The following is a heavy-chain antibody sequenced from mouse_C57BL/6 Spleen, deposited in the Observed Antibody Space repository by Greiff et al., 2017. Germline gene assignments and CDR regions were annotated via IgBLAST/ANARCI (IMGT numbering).Heavy chain of an antibody. CDR1: GYAFSSYW. Sequence: QVQLQQSGAELVKPGASVKLSCKASGYAFSSYWMNWVKQRPGKGLEWIGQIYPGDGDTNYNGKFKGKATLTADKSSSTAYMQLSSLTSEDSAAYFCAKFYYYGSSDYFDYWGKGTTLTVSS. D-gene: IGHD1-1*01. CDR3: AKFYYYGSSDYFDY. V-gene: IGHV1-80*01. J-gene: IGHJ2*01. CDR2: IYPGDGDT.